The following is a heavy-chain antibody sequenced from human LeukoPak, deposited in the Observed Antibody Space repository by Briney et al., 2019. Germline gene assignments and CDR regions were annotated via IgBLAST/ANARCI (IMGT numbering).Heavy chain of an antibody. V-gene: IGHV3-21*01. J-gene: IGHJ4*02. CDR3: ARAPPTGPFGY. Sequence: GGSLRLSCAASGFTFSSYSMNWVRQAPGKGLEWVSSISSSSSYIYYADSVKGRFTISRDNAKNSLCLQMNSLRAEDTAVYYCARAPPTGPFGYWGQGTLVTVSS. CDR2: ISSSSSYI. CDR1: GFTFSSYS. D-gene: IGHD3-10*01.